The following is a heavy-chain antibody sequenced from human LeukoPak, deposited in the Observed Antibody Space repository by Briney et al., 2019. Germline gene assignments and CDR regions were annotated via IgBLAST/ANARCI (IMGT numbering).Heavy chain of an antibody. Sequence: SETLSLTCAVYGGSFSGYYWSWIRQPPGKGLEWIGEINHSGSTNYNPSLKSRVTISVDKSKNQFSLKLSSVTAADTAVYYCAVGATSIDYWGQGTLVTVSS. CDR3: AVGATSIDY. CDR2: INHSGST. D-gene: IGHD1-26*01. V-gene: IGHV4-34*01. J-gene: IGHJ4*02. CDR1: GGSFSGYY.